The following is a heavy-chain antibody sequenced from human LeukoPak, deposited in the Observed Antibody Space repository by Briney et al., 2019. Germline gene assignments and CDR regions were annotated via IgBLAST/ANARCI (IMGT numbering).Heavy chain of an antibody. CDR2: ISAYNGNT. V-gene: IGHV1-18*01. D-gene: IGHD2-21*02. Sequence: ASVKVSCKASGYTFTSYGISWVRQAPGQGLEWMGWISAYNGNTKYSQKVQGRATITRDTSASTAYMELSSLRSEDTAVYYCARLCGGDCYSAYDYWGQGTLVTVSS. J-gene: IGHJ4*02. CDR3: ARLCGGDCYSAYDY. CDR1: GYTFTSYG.